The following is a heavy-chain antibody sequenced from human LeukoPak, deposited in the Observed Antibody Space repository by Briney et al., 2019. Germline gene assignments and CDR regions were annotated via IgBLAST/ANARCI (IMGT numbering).Heavy chain of an antibody. CDR1: GYTFTGYY. CDR2: INPTTADI. D-gene: IGHD3-22*01. CDR3: ARERYFDSSDHSRGHAFDI. J-gene: IGHJ3*02. Sequence: ASVKVSCKASGYTFTGYYIHWVRQAPGQGLEWIGWINPTTADIYYAQPFQGRVAMTRDTSLNVAYMEMSSLKYDDSAVYYCARERYFDSSDHSRGHAFDIWGQGTLVTVSS. V-gene: IGHV1-2*02.